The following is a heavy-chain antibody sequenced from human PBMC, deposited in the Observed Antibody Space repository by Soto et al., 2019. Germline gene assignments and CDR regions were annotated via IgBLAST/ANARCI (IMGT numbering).Heavy chain of an antibody. V-gene: IGHV3-30-3*01. CDR2: ISYEGSNK. D-gene: IGHD4-4*01. CDR1: GFTFSSYA. CDR3: ARVLGGMATVPFDY. Sequence: GGSLRLSCAASGFTFSSYAMHWVRQAPGTGLEWVAVISYEGSNKYYADSVKGRFTISRDNSKNTLYLQMDSLRTEDTAVYYCARVLGGMATVPFDYWGQGALVTVSS. J-gene: IGHJ4*02.